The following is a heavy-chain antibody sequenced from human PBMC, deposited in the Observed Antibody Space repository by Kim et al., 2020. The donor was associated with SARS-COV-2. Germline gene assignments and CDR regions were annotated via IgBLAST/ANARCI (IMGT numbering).Heavy chain of an antibody. CDR1: GFTFSNAW. CDR3: TTWIQLWFLGEYYFDY. J-gene: IGHJ4*02. D-gene: IGHD5-18*01. Sequence: GGSLRLSCAASGFTFSNAWRSWVRQAPGKGLEWVGRIKSKTDGGTTDYAAPVKGRFTISRDDSKNTLYLQMNSLKTEDTAVYYCTTWIQLWFLGEYYFDYWGQGTLVTVSS. V-gene: IGHV3-15*01. CDR2: IKSKTDGGTT.